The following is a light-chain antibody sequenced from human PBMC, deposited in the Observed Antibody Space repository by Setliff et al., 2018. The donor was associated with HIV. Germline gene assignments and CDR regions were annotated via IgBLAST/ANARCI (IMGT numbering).Light chain of an antibody. V-gene: IGLV2-8*01. CDR1: SSDVGGYNY. CDR3: SSYAGSNIVI. J-gene: IGLJ2*01. CDR2: EVN. Sequence: QSVLAQPPSASGSRGQSVTISCTGTSSDVGGYNYVSWYQQHPGKAPKLMIYEVNKRPSGVPDRFSGSKSGNTASLTVSGLQAEDEAEYFCSSYAGSNIVIFGGGTQLPS.